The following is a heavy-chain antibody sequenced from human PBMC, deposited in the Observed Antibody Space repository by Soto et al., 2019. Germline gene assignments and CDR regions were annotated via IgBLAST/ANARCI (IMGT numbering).Heavy chain of an antibody. Sequence: GTSVKVSCAASGYTFTSYYMHWVRQAPGQGLEWMGIINPSGGSTSYAQKFQGRVTMTRDTSTSTVYMELSSLRSEDTAVYYCARWPQGDTAMVTAYYYYYGMDVWGQGTTVTVSS. D-gene: IGHD5-18*01. CDR1: GYTFTSYY. J-gene: IGHJ6*02. CDR2: INPSGGST. V-gene: IGHV1-46*01. CDR3: ARWPQGDTAMVTAYYYYYGMDV.